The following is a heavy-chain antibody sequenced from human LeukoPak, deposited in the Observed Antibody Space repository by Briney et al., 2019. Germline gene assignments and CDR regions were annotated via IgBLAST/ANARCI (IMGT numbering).Heavy chain of an antibody. V-gene: IGHV4-34*01. Sequence: SETLSLTCAVYGGSFSGYYWSWIRQPPGKGLEWIGEINHSGSTNYNPSLKSRVTISVDTSKNQFSLKLSSVTAADTAVYYCARGDPSIAVAGRGRYFDYWGQGTLVTVSS. J-gene: IGHJ4*02. CDR3: ARGDPSIAVAGRGRYFDY. CDR1: GGSFSGYY. D-gene: IGHD6-19*01. CDR2: INHSGST.